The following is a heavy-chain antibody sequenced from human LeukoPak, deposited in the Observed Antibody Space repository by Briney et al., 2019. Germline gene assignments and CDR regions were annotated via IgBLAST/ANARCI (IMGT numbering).Heavy chain of an antibody. V-gene: IGHV4-34*01. CDR2: INHSGRT. D-gene: IGHD3-3*01. CDR1: GGSFSGYY. Sequence: SETLSLTCAVYGGSFSGYYWSWIRQPPGKGLEWIGEINHSGRTNYNPSLKSRVTISVDTSKNQFSLKLSSVTAADTAVYYCARGRVRAIFGVVIPNWFDPWGQGTLVTVPS. CDR3: ARGRVRAIFGVVIPNWFDP. J-gene: IGHJ5*02.